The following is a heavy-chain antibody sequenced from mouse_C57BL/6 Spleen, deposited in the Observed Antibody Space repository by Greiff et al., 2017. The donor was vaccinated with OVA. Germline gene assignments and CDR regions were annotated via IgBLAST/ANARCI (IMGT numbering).Heavy chain of an antibody. J-gene: IGHJ2*01. CDR1: GFTFSDYG. V-gene: IGHV5-17*01. Sequence: EVKLQESGGGLVKPGGSLKLSCAASGFTFSDYGMHWVRQAPEKGLEWVAYISSGSSTIYYADTVKGRFTISSDNAKNTLFLQMTSLRSEDTAMYYCARSRLRLCDYWGQGTTLTVSS. D-gene: IGHD3-2*02. CDR3: ARSRLRLCDY. CDR2: ISSGSSTI.